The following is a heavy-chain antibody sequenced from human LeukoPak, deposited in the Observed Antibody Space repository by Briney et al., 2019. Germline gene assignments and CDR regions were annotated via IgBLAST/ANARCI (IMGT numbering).Heavy chain of an antibody. V-gene: IGHV3-23*01. D-gene: IGHD3-16*02. Sequence: GGSLRLSCAASGFTFSSYGMSWVRQAPGKGLEWVSAISGSGGSTYYADSVKGRFTISRDNSKSTLYLQMNSLRAEDTAVYYCAKGGVIAPFDYWGQGALVTVSS. CDR3: AKGGVIAPFDY. CDR1: GFTFSSYG. CDR2: ISGSGGST. J-gene: IGHJ4*02.